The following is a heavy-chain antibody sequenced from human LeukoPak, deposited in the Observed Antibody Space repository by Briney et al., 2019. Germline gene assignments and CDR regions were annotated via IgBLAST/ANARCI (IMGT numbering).Heavy chain of an antibody. CDR2: IYYSGST. Sequence: PSETLSLTCVVSGGSISSTIFYWGWIRQPPGKGLGWIGNIYYSGSTYYNPSLKSRVTISVDTSKNQFSLKLSSVTAADTAVYYCASLDYYYHYMDVWGKGTTVTVSS. J-gene: IGHJ6*03. CDR1: GGSISSTIFY. V-gene: IGHV4-39*01. CDR3: ASLDYYYHYMDV.